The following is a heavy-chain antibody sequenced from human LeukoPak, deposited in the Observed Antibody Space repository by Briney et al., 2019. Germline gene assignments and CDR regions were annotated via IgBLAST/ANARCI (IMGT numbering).Heavy chain of an antibody. CDR1: GFTVSSNS. V-gene: IGHV3-53*01. J-gene: IGHJ4*02. Sequence: GGSLRLSCTVSGFTVSSNSMSWVRQAPGKGLEWVSFIYSDNTHYSDSVKGRFTISRDNSKNTLYLQMNSLRAEDTAVYYCARRTTYFGWRPSESPSCFDYWGQGTLVTVSS. D-gene: IGHD3-9*01. CDR3: ARRTTYFGWRPSESPSCFDY. CDR2: IYSDNT.